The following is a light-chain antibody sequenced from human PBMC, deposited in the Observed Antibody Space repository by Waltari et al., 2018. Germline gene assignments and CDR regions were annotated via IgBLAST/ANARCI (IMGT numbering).Light chain of an antibody. V-gene: IGLV1-40*01. Sequence: SVLTQPPSVSGAPGQRVTISCTGSTSNIGVGYEVHWYQQLPRAAPKLLIHSNTNRPSGVPDRFSASKSGTSASLDITGLQVEDEADYYCQSYDSSLSASVFGGGTKLTVL. CDR1: TSNIGVGYE. CDR3: QSYDSSLSASV. J-gene: IGLJ3*02. CDR2: SNT.